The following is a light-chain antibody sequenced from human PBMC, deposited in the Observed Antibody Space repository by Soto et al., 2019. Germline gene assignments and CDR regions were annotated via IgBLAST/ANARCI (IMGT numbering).Light chain of an antibody. CDR3: QQRSNWPPVT. Sequence: EIVLTQSPATLSLSPGERATLSCRASQSVSRYLAWYRQNPGQAPRLLSYDASNRANGIPARFSGSGSGTDFTLTISSLEPEDFAIYYCQQRSNWPPVTFGGGTKVEIK. CDR2: DAS. CDR1: QSVSRY. V-gene: IGKV3-11*01. J-gene: IGKJ4*01.